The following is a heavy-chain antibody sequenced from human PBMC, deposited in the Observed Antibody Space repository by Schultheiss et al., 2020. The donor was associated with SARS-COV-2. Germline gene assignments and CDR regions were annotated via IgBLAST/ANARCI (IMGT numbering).Heavy chain of an antibody. CDR1: GGSISSYY. Sequence: SQTLSLTCTVSGGSISSYYWSWIRQPPGKGLEWIGYIYYSGSTNYNPSLKSRVTISVDTSKNQFSLKLSSVTAAVTAVYYCARGLGYCSSTSCYNWFDPWGQGSLVTVSS. D-gene: IGHD2-2*02. CDR2: IYYSGST. V-gene: IGHV4-59*08. J-gene: IGHJ5*02. CDR3: ARGLGYCSSTSCYNWFDP.